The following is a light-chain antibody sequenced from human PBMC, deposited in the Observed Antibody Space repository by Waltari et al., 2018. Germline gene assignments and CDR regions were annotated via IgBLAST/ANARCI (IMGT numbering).Light chain of an antibody. CDR1: QTIGSNF. J-gene: IGKJ2*01. Sequence: ETVLTQSPGTLSLSPGERATLSCSASQTIGSNFLAWYQQKPGQAPRLLIHGASSRGTDIPDRFSGSGSGTDFTLTINRLEPEDFAMYYCLQYVYAPHTFGQGTNLEIK. V-gene: IGKV3-20*01. CDR3: LQYVYAPHT. CDR2: GAS.